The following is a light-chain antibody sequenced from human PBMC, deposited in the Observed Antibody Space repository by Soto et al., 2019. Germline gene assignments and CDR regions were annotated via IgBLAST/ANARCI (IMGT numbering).Light chain of an antibody. CDR1: QSVSIH. V-gene: IGKV3-20*01. Sequence: ETVMTQSPGTLSVSLGERATLSCRASQSVSIHLAWYQQKPGQAPRLLIYDTSTRATGIPARFSGSGSGTDLTLTISSLEPEDFAVYYCQQYGSSPYTFGQGTKVDIK. J-gene: IGKJ2*01. CDR3: QQYGSSPYT. CDR2: DTS.